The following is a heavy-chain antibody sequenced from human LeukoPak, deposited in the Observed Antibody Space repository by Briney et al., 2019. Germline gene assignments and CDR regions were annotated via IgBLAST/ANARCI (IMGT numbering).Heavy chain of an antibody. D-gene: IGHD7-27*01. CDR2: VNSDGSDT. Sequence: PGGSLRPSCAASGFTFINHWMHWVRQAPGKGLVWVSHVNSDGSDTTYADSVKGRFSISRDNAKNTLYLQMDSLRAEDTAIYYCVRDGDGDVEFDYWGQGALVTVSS. CDR1: GFTFINHW. J-gene: IGHJ4*02. CDR3: VRDGDGDVEFDY. V-gene: IGHV3-74*01.